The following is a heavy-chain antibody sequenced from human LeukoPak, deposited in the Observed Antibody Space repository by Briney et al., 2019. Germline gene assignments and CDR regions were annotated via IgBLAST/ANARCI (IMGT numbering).Heavy chain of an antibody. CDR1: GGSTSRGGYD. D-gene: IGHD2-2*01. V-gene: IGHV4-31*03. CDR2: IYYSGST. Sequence: PSQTLSLTCTVSGGSTSRGGYDWSWIRQHPGKGLEWIGDIYYSGSTYYNPSLKSRVTISVDTSKNQFSLKLSSVTAADTAVYYCARDFFSCSSTSCYPSFDYWGQGTLVTVSS. CDR3: ARDFFSCSSTSCYPSFDY. J-gene: IGHJ4*02.